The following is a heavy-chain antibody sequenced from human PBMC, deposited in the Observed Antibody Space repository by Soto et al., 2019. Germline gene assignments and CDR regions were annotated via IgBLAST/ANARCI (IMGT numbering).Heavy chain of an antibody. V-gene: IGHV3-23*01. CDR3: AKGSRGYTTYYFDY. CDR1: EFSFGGYA. Sequence: EVQLLESGGGLVQPGGSLRLSCAASEFSFGGYAMSWVRQAPGKGLEWVSSISGSGASAFYAASVRGRFTISRDNTGNTVSLQMHSLRAEDTALYYCAKGSRGYTTYYFDYWGQGTRITVSS. D-gene: IGHD5-18*01. CDR2: ISGSGASA. J-gene: IGHJ4*02.